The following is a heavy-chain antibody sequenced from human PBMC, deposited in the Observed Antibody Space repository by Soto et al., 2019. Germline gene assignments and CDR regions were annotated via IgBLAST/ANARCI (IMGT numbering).Heavy chain of an antibody. J-gene: IGHJ6*02. CDR1: GGTFSSYA. CDR3: ASWIFRHSSNWYREQYNGMDV. CDR2: IIPIFGTA. V-gene: IGHV1-69*13. Sequence: EASVKVSCKASGGTFSSYAISWVRQAPGQGLEWMGGIIPIFGTANYAQKFQGRVTITADESTSTAYMELSSLRSEDTAVYYCASWIFRHSSNWYREQYNGMDVWGQGTTVPVS. D-gene: IGHD6-13*01.